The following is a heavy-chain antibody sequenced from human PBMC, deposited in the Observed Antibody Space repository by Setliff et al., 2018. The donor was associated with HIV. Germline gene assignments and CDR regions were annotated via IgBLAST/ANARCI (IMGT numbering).Heavy chain of an antibody. J-gene: IGHJ4*02. CDR1: GFIFTAYN. Sequence: GASVKVSCKASGFIFTAYNIHWVRQAPGQGLEWMGWINPHSGGTNYAQKFQGRVTITADTSTSTAYMELSSLTSEDTAVYYCARGYNWNYVLAYWGQGTLVTVSS. D-gene: IGHD1-7*01. V-gene: IGHV1-2*02. CDR3: ARGYNWNYVLAY. CDR2: INPHSGGT.